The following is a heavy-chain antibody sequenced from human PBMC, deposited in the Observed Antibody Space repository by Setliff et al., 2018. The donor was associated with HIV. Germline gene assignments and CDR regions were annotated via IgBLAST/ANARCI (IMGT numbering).Heavy chain of an antibody. V-gene: IGHV1-8*02. D-gene: IGHD3-10*01. CDR3: ARGKGVGGVIITGGLDV. CDR1: GHTFSNSD. CDR2: MNPNSGVT. J-gene: IGHJ6*04. Sequence: ASVKVSCKASGHTFSNSDIHWVRRATGQGLGWMGWMNPNSGVTGYALKFHDRVTMTGDTSISTAYMELSSLTSEDTAVYYCARGKGVGGVIITGGLDVWGKGTTVTVSS.